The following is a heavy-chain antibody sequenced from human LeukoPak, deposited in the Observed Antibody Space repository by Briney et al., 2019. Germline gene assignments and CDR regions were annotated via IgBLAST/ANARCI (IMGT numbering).Heavy chain of an antibody. V-gene: IGHV4-59*01. CDR2: IYYSGST. CDR1: GGSISSYY. D-gene: IGHD3-10*01. Sequence: PSETLSLTCTVSGGSISSYYWSWIRQPPGKGLEWIGYIYYSGSTNYNPSLKSRVTISVDTSKNQFSLKLSSVTAADTAAYYCARGLFGQFGDWGQGTLVTVSS. CDR3: ARGLFGQFGD. J-gene: IGHJ4*02.